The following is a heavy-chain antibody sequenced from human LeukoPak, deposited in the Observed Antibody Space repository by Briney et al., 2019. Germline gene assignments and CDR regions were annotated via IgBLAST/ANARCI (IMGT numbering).Heavy chain of an antibody. CDR1: GFTFSTYD. V-gene: IGHV3-30*02. D-gene: IGHD3-10*02. CDR2: GRYDGSNK. Sequence: PGGSLRLSCATSGFTFSTYDMHWVRQAPGKGLEWVAFGRYDGSNKNYADSVQGRFTISRDNAKNSLYLQMNSLRAEDTAVYYCAELGITMIGGVWGKGTTVTISS. J-gene: IGHJ6*04. CDR3: AELGITMIGGV.